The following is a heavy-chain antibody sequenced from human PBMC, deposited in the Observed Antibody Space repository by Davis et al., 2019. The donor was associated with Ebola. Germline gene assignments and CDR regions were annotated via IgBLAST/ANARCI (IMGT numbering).Heavy chain of an antibody. CDR1: GFTFSSYA. J-gene: IGHJ4*02. D-gene: IGHD1-20*01. CDR2: ISGSGGST. V-gene: IGHV3-23*01. CDR3: AKDRQITRSPGTFDY. Sequence: GESLKISCAASGFTFSSYAMSWVRQAPGKGLEWVSAISGSGGSTYYADSVEGRFTISRDNSKNTLYLQMNSLRAEDTAVYYCAKDRQITRSPGTFDYWGQGTLVTVSS.